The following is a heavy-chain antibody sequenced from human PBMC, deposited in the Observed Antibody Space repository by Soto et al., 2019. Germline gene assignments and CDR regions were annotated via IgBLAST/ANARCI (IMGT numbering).Heavy chain of an antibody. D-gene: IGHD3-3*01. CDR3: ARQYYDFWSGRPRTYYYYMDV. CDR2: ISSSSSYI. J-gene: IGHJ6*03. CDR1: GFTFSSYS. V-gene: IGHV3-21*01. Sequence: GGSLRLSCAASGFTFSSYSMNWVRQAPGKGLEWVSSISSSSSYIYYADSVKGRFTISRDNAKNSLYLQMNSLRAEDKAVYYWARQYYDFWSGRPRTYYYYMDVWGKGTTVTVSS.